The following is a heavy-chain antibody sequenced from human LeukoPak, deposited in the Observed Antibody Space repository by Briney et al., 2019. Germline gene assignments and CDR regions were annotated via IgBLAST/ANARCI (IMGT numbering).Heavy chain of an antibody. CDR2: IYPSDSDT. Sequence: GESLKISCKASGYSFTNYWIGWVRQKPGKGLEWMGIIYPSDSDTRYSPSFQGQVTISADKSISTAYLQWSSLKASDTAMYYCASRHSHDAFDIWGQGTMVTVSS. D-gene: IGHD5-18*01. V-gene: IGHV5-51*01. J-gene: IGHJ3*02. CDR3: ASRHSHDAFDI. CDR1: GYSFTNYW.